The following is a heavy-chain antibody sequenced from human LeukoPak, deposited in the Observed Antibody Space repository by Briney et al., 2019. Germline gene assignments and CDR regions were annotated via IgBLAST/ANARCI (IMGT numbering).Heavy chain of an antibody. Sequence: PGGSLRLSCAASGFTFSSYSMNWVRQAPGKGLEWASSISSSSSYIYYADSVKGRFTISRDNAKNSLYLQMNSLRAEDTAVYYCARMRGSSWYFDYWGQGTLVTVSS. J-gene: IGHJ4*02. CDR3: ARMRGSSWYFDY. D-gene: IGHD6-13*01. V-gene: IGHV3-21*01. CDR1: GFTFSSYS. CDR2: ISSSSSYI.